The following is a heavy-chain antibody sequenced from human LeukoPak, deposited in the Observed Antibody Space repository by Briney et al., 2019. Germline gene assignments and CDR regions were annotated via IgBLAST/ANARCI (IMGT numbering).Heavy chain of an antibody. J-gene: IGHJ4*02. CDR3: ARRGIAAAGFDY. V-gene: IGHV5-51*01. D-gene: IGHD6-13*01. CDR2: IYPGDCDN. CDR1: GSGFTSYW. Sequence: GAALKISYKGAGSGFTSYWIGWGRPMAGKGEGRMGIIYPGDCDNRYSKSFEGEVTISADKSITTAYLQWSSLKASDTAMYYCARRGIAAAGFDYWGQGTLVTVSS.